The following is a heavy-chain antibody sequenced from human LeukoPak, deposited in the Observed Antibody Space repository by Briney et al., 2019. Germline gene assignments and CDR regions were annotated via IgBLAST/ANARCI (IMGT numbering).Heavy chain of an antibody. D-gene: IGHD2-2*01. CDR3: ARDPSPLIVVVPAAVDY. CDR2: ISSSSSTI. J-gene: IGHJ4*02. Sequence: GGSLRLSCAASGFTFSSYSMNWVRQAPGKGLEWVSYISSSSSTIYYADSVKGRFTISRDNAKNSLYLQMNSLRAEDTAVYYCARDPSPLIVVVPAAVDYWGQGTLVTVSS. CDR1: GFTFSSYS. V-gene: IGHV3-48*01.